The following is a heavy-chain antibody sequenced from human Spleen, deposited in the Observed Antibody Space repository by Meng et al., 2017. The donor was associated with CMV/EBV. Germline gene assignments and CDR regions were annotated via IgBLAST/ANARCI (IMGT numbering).Heavy chain of an antibody. CDR1: GFTFSSYA. D-gene: IGHD3-22*01. Sequence: GGSLRLSCAASGFTFSSYAMHWVRQAPGKGLEWVAVISYDGSNKYYADSVKGRFTISRDNSKITLYLQMNSLRAEDTAVYYCARAPHYYDSRPPYYYYYGMDVWGQGTTVTVSS. CDR2: ISYDGSNK. V-gene: IGHV3-30*04. CDR3: ARAPHYYDSRPPYYYYYGMDV. J-gene: IGHJ6*02.